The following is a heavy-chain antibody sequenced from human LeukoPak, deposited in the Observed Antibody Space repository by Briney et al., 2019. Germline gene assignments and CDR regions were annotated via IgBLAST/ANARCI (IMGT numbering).Heavy chain of an antibody. CDR3: ATQYYYGSGSYYDYYYYYMDV. CDR2: IYYSGST. CDR1: GGSISSSSYY. Sequence: PSETLSLTCTVSGGSISSSSYYWGWIRQPPGKGLEWIGSIYYSGSTYYNPSLKSRVTISVDTSKNQFSLKLSSVTAADTAVYYCATQYYYGSGSYYDYYYYYMDVWGKGTTVTISS. J-gene: IGHJ6*03. D-gene: IGHD3-10*01. V-gene: IGHV4-39*01.